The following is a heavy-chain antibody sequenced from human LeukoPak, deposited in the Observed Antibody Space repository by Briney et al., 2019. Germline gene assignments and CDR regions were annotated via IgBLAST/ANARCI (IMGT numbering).Heavy chain of an antibody. Sequence: QPGRSLLLSCAASGFTFSSYGMHWVRQAPGKGLEWVAVISYDGSNKYYADFVKGRFTISRDNSKNTLYLQMNSLRAEDTAVYYCAKDRDGDYGFDYWGQGTLVTVSS. CDR1: GFTFSSYG. J-gene: IGHJ4*02. D-gene: IGHD4-17*01. CDR2: ISYDGSNK. V-gene: IGHV3-30*18. CDR3: AKDRDGDYGFDY.